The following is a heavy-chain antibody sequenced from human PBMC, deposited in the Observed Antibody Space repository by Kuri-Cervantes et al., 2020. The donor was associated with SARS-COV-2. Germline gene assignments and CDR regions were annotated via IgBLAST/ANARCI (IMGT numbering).Heavy chain of an antibody. D-gene: IGHD2-2*02. CDR2: IYYSGST. V-gene: IGHV4-39*02. Sequence: SETLSLTCTVSGGSISSSSYYWGWIRQPPGKGLEWIGSIYYSGSTYYNPSLKSRVTISVDTSKNQFSLKLSSATAADTAVYYCARESWGYCSSTSCYTYYGMDVWGQGTTVTVSS. J-gene: IGHJ6*02. CDR3: ARESWGYCSSTSCYTYYGMDV. CDR1: GGSISSSSYY.